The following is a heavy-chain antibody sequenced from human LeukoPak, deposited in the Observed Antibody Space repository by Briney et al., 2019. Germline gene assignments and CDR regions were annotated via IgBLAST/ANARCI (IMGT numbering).Heavy chain of an antibody. V-gene: IGHV3-30*02. CDR3: AKGPPLRGYSYGYVPALNWFDP. CDR1: GFTFSSYG. Sequence: GGSLRLSCAASGFTFSSYGMHWVRQAPGKGLEWVAFIRYDGSNKYYADSVKGRFTISRDNSKNTLYLQMNSLRAEDTAVYYCAKGPPLRGYSYGYVPALNWFDPWGQGTLVTVSS. J-gene: IGHJ5*02. D-gene: IGHD5-18*01. CDR2: IRYDGSNK.